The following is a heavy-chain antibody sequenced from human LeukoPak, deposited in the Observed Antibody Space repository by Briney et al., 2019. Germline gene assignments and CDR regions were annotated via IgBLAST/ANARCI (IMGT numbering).Heavy chain of an antibody. Sequence: PSETLSLTCSVSGGFISSYYWSWIRQSPGKGLEWIGSIYYSGSTYYTPSLMSRVTISVDTSKNQFSLKLSSVTAADTAVYYCAGLSSRDYWGQGTLVTVSS. CDR3: AGLSSRDY. CDR1: GGFISSYY. CDR2: IYYSGST. D-gene: IGHD6-13*01. J-gene: IGHJ4*02. V-gene: IGHV4-59*04.